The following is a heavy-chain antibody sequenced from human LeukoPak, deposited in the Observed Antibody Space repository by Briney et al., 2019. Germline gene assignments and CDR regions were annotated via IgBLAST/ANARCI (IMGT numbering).Heavy chain of an antibody. CDR2: INLSGGST. CDR3: ARARTYDGFDI. J-gene: IGHJ3*02. CDR1: GYTFTNYY. V-gene: IGHV1-46*01. Sequence: ASVKVSCKASGYTFTNYYMYWVRQAPGQGLEWMGMINLSGGSTTYAQEFQGRVSMTRDTSTSTVYMELSSLRSEDTASYYCARARTYDGFDIWGQGTAVTVSS.